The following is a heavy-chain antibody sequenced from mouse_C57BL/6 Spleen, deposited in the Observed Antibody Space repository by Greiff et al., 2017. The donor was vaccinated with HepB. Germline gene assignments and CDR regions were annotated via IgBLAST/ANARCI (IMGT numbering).Heavy chain of an antibody. CDR2: INPGSGGT. Sequence: QVQLQQSGAELVRPGPSVKVSCKASGYAFTNYLIEWVKQRPGQGLEWIGVINPGSGGTNYNEKFKGKATLTADKSSSTAYMQLSSLTSEDSAVYFCARSRYYGSSYDFDYWGQGTTLTVSS. V-gene: IGHV1-54*01. CDR3: ARSRYYGSSYDFDY. J-gene: IGHJ2*01. CDR1: GYAFTNYL. D-gene: IGHD1-1*01.